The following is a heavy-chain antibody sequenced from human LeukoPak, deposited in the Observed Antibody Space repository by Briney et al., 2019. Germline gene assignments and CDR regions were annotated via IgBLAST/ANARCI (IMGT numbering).Heavy chain of an antibody. CDR3: AIPRNYYDSNGYALDY. Sequence: PSETLSHTCAVSGGSFCGYSGSWIRQPPGKGLEWIGEINHSGSTNYNPSLKSRVTISVDTSKNQFSLKLSSVTAADTAVYYCAIPRNYYDSNGYALDYWAQETLLTVSS. CDR1: GGSFCGYS. CDR2: INHSGST. J-gene: IGHJ4*02. D-gene: IGHD3-22*01. V-gene: IGHV4-34*01.